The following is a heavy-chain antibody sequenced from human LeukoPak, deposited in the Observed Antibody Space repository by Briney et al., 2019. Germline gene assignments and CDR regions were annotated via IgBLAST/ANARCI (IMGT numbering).Heavy chain of an antibody. CDR2: IYYSGST. D-gene: IGHD3-3*01. J-gene: IGHJ4*02. Sequence: ASETLSLTCSVSGDSIISSSYYWGWIRQPPGKGLEWNGSIYYSGSTYYNSSLKSRVTISVDTSKNQFSLKLSSVTAADAAVYYCARRINDFWSGQYGYYFDYWGQGTLVTVSS. V-gene: IGHV4-39*01. CDR1: GDSIISSSYY. CDR3: ARRINDFWSGQYGYYFDY.